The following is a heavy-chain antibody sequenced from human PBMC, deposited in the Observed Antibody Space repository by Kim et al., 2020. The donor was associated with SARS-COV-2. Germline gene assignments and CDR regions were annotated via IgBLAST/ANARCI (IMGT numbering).Heavy chain of an antibody. CDR2: IYYSGST. V-gene: IGHV4-59*08. D-gene: IGHD2-15*01. Sequence: SETLSLTCTVSGGSISSYYWSWIRQPPGKGLEWIGYIYYSGSTNYNPSLKSRVTISVDTSKNQFSLKLSSVTAADTAVYYCATRYCSGGSCYPDAFDIWG. CDR1: GGSISSYY. J-gene: IGHJ3*02. CDR3: ATRYCSGGSCYPDAFDI.